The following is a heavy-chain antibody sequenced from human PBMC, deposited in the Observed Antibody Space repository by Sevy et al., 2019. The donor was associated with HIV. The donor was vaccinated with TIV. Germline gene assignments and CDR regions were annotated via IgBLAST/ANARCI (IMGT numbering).Heavy chain of an antibody. V-gene: IGHV3-74*01. Sequence: GGSLRLSCAASGFTFSSYWMHWVRQAPGKGLVWVSRINSDGSSTSYADSVKGRFTISRDNAKNTLYLQMNSLRAEDTAVYYRARVGHRGTTDYWGQGTLVTVSS. CDR2: INSDGSST. CDR1: GFTFSSYW. D-gene: IGHD3-16*01. J-gene: IGHJ4*02. CDR3: ARVGHRGTTDY.